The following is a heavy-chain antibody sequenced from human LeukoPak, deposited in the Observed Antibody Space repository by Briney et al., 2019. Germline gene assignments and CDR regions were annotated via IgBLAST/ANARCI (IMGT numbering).Heavy chain of an antibody. CDR3: ARAMNLDYYGRD. Sequence: SVKVSCKASGGTFSSYAISWVRQAPGQGLEWMGRIIPILGIANYAQKFQGRVTITADESTSTAYMELSSLRSEDTAVYYCARAMNLDYYGRDWGQGTLVTVSS. CDR2: IIPILGIA. D-gene: IGHD3-10*02. J-gene: IGHJ4*02. CDR1: GGTFSSYA. V-gene: IGHV1-69*04.